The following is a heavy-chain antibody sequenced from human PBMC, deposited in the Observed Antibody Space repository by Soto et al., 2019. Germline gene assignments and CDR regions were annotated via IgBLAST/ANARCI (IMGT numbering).Heavy chain of an antibody. CDR3: TMRGWFDP. J-gene: IGHJ5*02. D-gene: IGHD3-16*01. CDR2: MSSRSDTI. Sequence: EVQLAESGRGLVQPGGSLRLSCAASGSIFSSNSVSWVRQAPGKGLKWVSYMSSRSDTIHYADSVKGRFTISRDNAKNSLFLQMNNLRADDTAVYYCTMRGWFDPWGQGTLVTVSS. CDR1: GSIFSSNS. V-gene: IGHV3-48*01.